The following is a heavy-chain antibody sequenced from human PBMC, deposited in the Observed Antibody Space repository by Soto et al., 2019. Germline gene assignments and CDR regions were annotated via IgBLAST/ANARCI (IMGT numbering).Heavy chain of an antibody. CDR2: ISWNSGTI. Sequence: GGSLRLSCAASGLTFDDYAMHWVRQAPGKGLEWVSGISWNSGTIGYADSVKGRFTISRDNAKNSLYLQMNSLRAEDTALYYCAKTAATPANNWLDTWGQGTLVTVSS. J-gene: IGHJ5*02. CDR3: AKTAATPANNWLDT. V-gene: IGHV3-9*01. D-gene: IGHD6-13*01. CDR1: GLTFDDYA.